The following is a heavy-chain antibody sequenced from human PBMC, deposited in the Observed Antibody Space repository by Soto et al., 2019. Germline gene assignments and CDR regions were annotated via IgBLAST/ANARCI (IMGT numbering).Heavy chain of an antibody. V-gene: IGHV5-51*01. J-gene: IGHJ5*02. CDR2: IYPGDSDT. Sequence: GESLKISCNGSGYSFTSYWIGWVRQMPGKGLEWMGIIYPGDSDTRYSPSFQGQVTISADKSISTAYLQWSSLKASDTAMYYCARQSSGGPDPGGLDPWGQGTLVTVSS. CDR1: GYSFTSYW. CDR3: ARQSSGGPDPGGLDP. D-gene: IGHD1-26*01.